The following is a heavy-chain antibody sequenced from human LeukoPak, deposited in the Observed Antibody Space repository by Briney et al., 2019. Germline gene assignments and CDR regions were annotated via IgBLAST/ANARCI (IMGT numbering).Heavy chain of an antibody. D-gene: IGHD3-22*01. Sequence: SETLSLTCTVSGGSISSYYWSWIQQPPGKGLEWIGYIYTSGSTNYNPSLKSRVTISVDTSKNQFSLKLSSVTAADTAVYCCAGGYDNYYMDVWGKGTTVTVSS. CDR3: AGGYDNYYMDV. V-gene: IGHV4-4*09. CDR1: GGSISSYY. CDR2: IYTSGST. J-gene: IGHJ6*03.